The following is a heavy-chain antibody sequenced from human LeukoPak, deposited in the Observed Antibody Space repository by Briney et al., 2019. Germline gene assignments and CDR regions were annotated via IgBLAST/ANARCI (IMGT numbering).Heavy chain of an antibody. V-gene: IGHV3-33*06. CDR3: AKAKYGDYGHYFDY. Sequence: GGSLRLSCAASGFTFSSYGMHWVRQAPGKGLEWVAVIWYDGSNKYYADSVKGRFTIPRDNSKNTLYLQMNSLRAEDTAVYYCAKAKYGDYGHYFDYWGQGTLVTVSS. CDR2: IWYDGSNK. J-gene: IGHJ4*02. D-gene: IGHD4-17*01. CDR1: GFTFSSYG.